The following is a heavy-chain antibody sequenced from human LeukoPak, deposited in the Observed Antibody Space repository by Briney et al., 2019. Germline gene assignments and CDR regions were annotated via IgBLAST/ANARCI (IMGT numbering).Heavy chain of an antibody. CDR2: IVPIFGTV. V-gene: IGHV1-69*05. Sequence: GASVKVSCKASGGTFSSYSISWVRQAPGEGLEWMGGIVPIFGTVNYAQKFQGRVTATTDESTSTVYMELNSLRFEDTAVYYCARAPRNIVEVVAATPGPWDYYYYMDVWGTGTTVTVSS. D-gene: IGHD2-15*01. J-gene: IGHJ6*03. CDR3: ARAPRNIVEVVAATPGPWDYYYYMDV. CDR1: GGTFSSYS.